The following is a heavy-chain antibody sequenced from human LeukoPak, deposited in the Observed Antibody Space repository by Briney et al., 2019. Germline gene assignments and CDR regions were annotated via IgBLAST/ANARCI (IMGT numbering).Heavy chain of an antibody. Sequence: KPSETLFLTCAVHGGSFSGYYWSRIRQPPGKGLEWIGSFYYSGSTYSNPSLKSRVTISVDTSKNQFSLKLSSVTAADTAVYYCARGPSGDIWYQPPFPDYWGQGTLVTVSS. CDR1: GGSFSGYY. CDR2: FYYSGST. CDR3: ARGPSGDIWYQPPFPDY. V-gene: IGHV4-34*01. J-gene: IGHJ4*02. D-gene: IGHD2-2*01.